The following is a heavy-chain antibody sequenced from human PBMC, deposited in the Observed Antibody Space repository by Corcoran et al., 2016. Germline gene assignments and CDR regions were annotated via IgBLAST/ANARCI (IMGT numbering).Heavy chain of an antibody. CDR2: IIPIFGTA. CDR1: GGTFSSYA. D-gene: IGHD3-3*01. V-gene: IGHV1-69*06. CDR3: ARARAKRITIFGVVPKGFDY. Sequence: QVQLVQSGAEVKKPGSSVKVSCKASGGTFSSYAISWVRQAPGQGLEWMGGIIPIFGTANYAQKFQGRVTITADKSTSTAYMELSSLRSGDTAVYYCARARAKRITIFGVVPKGFDYWGQGTLVTVSS. J-gene: IGHJ4*02.